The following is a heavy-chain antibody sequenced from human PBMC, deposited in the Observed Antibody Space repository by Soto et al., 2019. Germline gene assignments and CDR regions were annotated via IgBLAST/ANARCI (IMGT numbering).Heavy chain of an antibody. CDR3: AKVVPPVDY. V-gene: IGHV3-23*01. CDR2: VSGSGGST. J-gene: IGHJ4*02. D-gene: IGHD1-26*01. CDR1: GFTFSSYA. Sequence: EVQLLESGGGLVQPGASLRLSCAASGFTFSSYAMSWVRQAPGKGLEWVSGVSGSGGSTYYADSVKGRFTISRGNSKNTLYLQMSSLRAEDTAVYYCAKVVPPVDYWGQGTLVTVSS.